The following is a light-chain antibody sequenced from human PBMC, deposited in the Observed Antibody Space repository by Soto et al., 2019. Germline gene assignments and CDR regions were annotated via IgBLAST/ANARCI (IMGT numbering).Light chain of an antibody. CDR3: QQYGSSPPST. Sequence: EIVLTQSPGTLSLSPGERATLSCRASQSVSSSYLAWYQQKPGQAPRLLMYGASRRATGIPDRFSGSGSGTDFTLTISRLEPEDFAVYYCQQYGSSPPSTFGGGTKVEIK. CDR1: QSVSSSY. V-gene: IGKV3-20*01. J-gene: IGKJ4*01. CDR2: GAS.